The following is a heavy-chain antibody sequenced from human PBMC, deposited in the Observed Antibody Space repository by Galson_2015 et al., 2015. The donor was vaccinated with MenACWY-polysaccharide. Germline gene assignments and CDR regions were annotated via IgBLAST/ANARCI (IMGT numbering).Heavy chain of an antibody. CDR2: ISSSSSTI. J-gene: IGHJ6*02. Sequence: SLRLSCAASGFTFSSYSMNWVRQAPGKGLEWVSCISSSSSTIYYADSVKGRFTISRDNAKNSLFLQMNSLRAEDTAVYYCARLHCSSTSCYPTDYYYYGMDVWGQGTTVTVSS. CDR1: GFTFSSYS. CDR3: ARLHCSSTSCYPTDYYYYGMDV. V-gene: IGHV3-48*01. D-gene: IGHD2-2*01.